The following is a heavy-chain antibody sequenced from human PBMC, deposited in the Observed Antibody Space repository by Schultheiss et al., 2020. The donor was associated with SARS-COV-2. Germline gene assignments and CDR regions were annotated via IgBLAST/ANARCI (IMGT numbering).Heavy chain of an antibody. V-gene: IGHV4-59*01. CDR1: GGSFSGYY. Sequence: SETLSLTCAVYGGSFSGYYWSWIRQPPGKGLEWIGYIYYSGSTNYNPSLKSRVTISVDTSKNQFSLKLSSVTAADTAVYYCARRRGYSMDVWGQGTTVTVSS. D-gene: IGHD5-12*01. CDR2: IYYSGST. J-gene: IGHJ6*02. CDR3: ARRRGYSMDV.